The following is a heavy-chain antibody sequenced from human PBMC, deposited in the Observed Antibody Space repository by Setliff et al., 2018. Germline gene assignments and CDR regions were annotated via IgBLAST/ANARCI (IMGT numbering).Heavy chain of an antibody. D-gene: IGHD5-18*01. Sequence: PGGSLRLSCAASGFTFKSYTINWVRQAPGKGLEWVSYITSSNIIYYADSVKGRFTISRDKAHHSLFLQMNSLRAEDTAVYYCARNTDLRNGFDYWGQGTLVTVSS. V-gene: IGHV3-48*01. J-gene: IGHJ4*02. CDR1: GFTFKSYT. CDR2: ITSSNII. CDR3: ARNTDLRNGFDY.